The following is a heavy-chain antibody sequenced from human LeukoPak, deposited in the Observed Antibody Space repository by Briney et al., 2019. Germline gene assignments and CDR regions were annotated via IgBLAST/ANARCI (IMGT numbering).Heavy chain of an antibody. Sequence: PGSSLRLSCAASGFTFSSYTMHWVRQAPGKGLEGVAVISFDGTNKYYADSVKGQFTISRDNSKNTLYLQMNSLRPEDTAVYYCARAPTPMTTVTTLGYWGQGTLVTVSS. CDR1: GFTFSSYT. CDR3: ARAPTPMTTVTTLGY. V-gene: IGHV3-30-3*01. CDR2: ISFDGTNK. J-gene: IGHJ4*02. D-gene: IGHD4-17*01.